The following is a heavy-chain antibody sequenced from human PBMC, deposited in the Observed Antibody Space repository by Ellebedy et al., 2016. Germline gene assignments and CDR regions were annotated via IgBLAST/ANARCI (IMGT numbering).Heavy chain of an antibody. J-gene: IGHJ6*04. CDR3: TRDGILWFGELFDV. CDR2: INTNTGTP. D-gene: IGHD3-10*01. CDR1: GYIFTNYA. V-gene: IGHV7-4-1*02. Sequence: ASVKVSCKASGYIFTNYAINWVRQAPGQGLEWMGWINTNTGTPTYAQGFTGRFVFSLDTSVSTSYLQISSLKAEDTAVYYCTRDGILWFGELFDVWGKGTTVTVSS.